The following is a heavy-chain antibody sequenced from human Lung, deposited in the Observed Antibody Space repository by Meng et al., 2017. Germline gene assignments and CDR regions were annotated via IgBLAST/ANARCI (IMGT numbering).Heavy chain of an antibody. CDR3: ARYVPNGSFWYFDF. CDR1: VYIFTNYD. CDR2: ISVKNGEA. J-gene: IGHJ2*01. V-gene: IGHV1-18*01. D-gene: IGHD6-13*01. Sequence: QVQLVQSGAGSKKPGASMKVSCKASVYIFTNYDSSWVRQSPGQGLEWMGWISVKNGEAKYPQNFQGRVTMTTDTTTSTAYMELRSLTSDDTAVYSCARYVPNGSFWYFDFWGRGTLVTVSS.